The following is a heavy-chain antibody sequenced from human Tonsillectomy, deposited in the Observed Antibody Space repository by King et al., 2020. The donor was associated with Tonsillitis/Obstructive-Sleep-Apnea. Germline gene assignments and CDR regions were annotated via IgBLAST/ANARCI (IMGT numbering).Heavy chain of an antibody. CDR1: GFTFSAYA. D-gene: IGHD2-2*01. V-gene: IGHV3-30*04. J-gene: IGHJ4*02. Sequence: VQLVESGGGVVQPGRSLRLSCAASGFTFSAYAMHWVRQAPGKGLEGVAVISNDGSKKYYGDSVKGRFTISRDNSKNTLFLQMNSLRVEDTAVYYCARVYCSSVSCYIFDHWGQGSLVTVSS. CDR2: ISNDGSKK. CDR3: ARVYCSSVSCYIFDH.